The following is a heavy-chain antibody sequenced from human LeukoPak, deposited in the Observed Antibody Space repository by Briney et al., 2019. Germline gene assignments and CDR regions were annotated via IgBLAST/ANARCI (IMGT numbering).Heavy chain of an antibody. Sequence: PGGSLRLSCAASGFTFSRNGMHWVRQAPGKGLEWVAFIRYDGNNKYYADSVKGRFTISRDNSKNTLYLQMNSLRAKDTAVYYCAKGSDYYDSSGYSHWGQGTLVTVSS. CDR2: IRYDGNNK. D-gene: IGHD3-22*01. CDR1: GFTFSRNG. V-gene: IGHV3-30*02. CDR3: AKGSDYYDSSGYSH. J-gene: IGHJ4*02.